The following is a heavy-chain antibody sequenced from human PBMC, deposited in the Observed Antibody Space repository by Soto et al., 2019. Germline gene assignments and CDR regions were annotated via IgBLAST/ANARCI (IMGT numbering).Heavy chain of an antibody. CDR1: GGSISSYY. CDR3: ARRKNWNDGFDY. Sequence: SETLSLTCTVSGGSISSYYWSWIRQPPGKGLEWIGYIYYSGSTNYNPSLKSRVTISVDTSKNQFSLKASDTAMYYCARRKNWNDGFDYWGQGTLVTVSS. D-gene: IGHD1-1*01. CDR2: IYYSGST. V-gene: IGHV4-59*12. J-gene: IGHJ4*02.